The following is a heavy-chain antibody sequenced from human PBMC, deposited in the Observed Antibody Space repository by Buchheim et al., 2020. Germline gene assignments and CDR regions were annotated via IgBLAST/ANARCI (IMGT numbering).Heavy chain of an antibody. D-gene: IGHD2-2*01. V-gene: IGHV1-69*04. Sequence: QVQLVQSGAEVKKPGSSVKVSCKASGGTFSSYAISWVRQAPGQGLEWMGRIIPILGIANYAQKFQGRVTITADKSTSQAYMELSSLRSEDTAVYYCARTRYCSSTSCLHPLDYWGQGTL. CDR1: GGTFSSYA. CDR3: ARTRYCSSTSCLHPLDY. J-gene: IGHJ4*02. CDR2: IIPILGIA.